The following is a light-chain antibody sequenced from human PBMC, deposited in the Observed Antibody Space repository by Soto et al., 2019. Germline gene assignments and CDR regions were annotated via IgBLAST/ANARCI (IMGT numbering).Light chain of an antibody. CDR3: QHYNSYSDA. CDR1: QTISSW. V-gene: IGKV1-5*03. J-gene: IGKJ4*02. CDR2: KAS. Sequence: DIQMTQSPSTLSGSVGDRVTITCRASQTISSWLDWYEQKPGKAPKLLIYKASTLKSGVTSRFSGSGSGTEFTITISSPQPDDFATYYCQHYNSYSDACGGRTK.